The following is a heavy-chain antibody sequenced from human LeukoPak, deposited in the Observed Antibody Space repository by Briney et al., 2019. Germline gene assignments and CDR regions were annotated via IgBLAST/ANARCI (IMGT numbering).Heavy chain of an antibody. CDR1: GFTFSSYG. CDR2: IWYDGSNK. Sequence: EGSLRLSCAASGFTFSSYGMHWVRQAPGKGLEWVAVIWYDGSNKYYADSVKGRFTISRDNSKNTLYLQMNSLRAEDTAVYYCASGLRDSSSWYPGYWGQGTLVTVSS. J-gene: IGHJ4*02. CDR3: ASGLRDSSSWYPGY. D-gene: IGHD6-13*01. V-gene: IGHV3-33*01.